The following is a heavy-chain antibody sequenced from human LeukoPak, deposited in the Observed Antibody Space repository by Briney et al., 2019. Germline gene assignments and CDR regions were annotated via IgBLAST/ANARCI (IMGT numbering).Heavy chain of an antibody. V-gene: IGHV1-69*01. D-gene: IGHD3-22*01. CDR2: IIPIFGTA. J-gene: IGHJ4*02. CDR3: ARAYYYDSSGYSYYFDY. Sequence: GASVNVSCKASGGTFSSYAISWVRQAPGQGLEWMGGIIPIFGTANYAQKFQGRVTITADESTSTAYMELSSLRSEDTAVYYCARAYYYDSSGYSYYFDYWGQGTLVTVSS. CDR1: GGTFSSYA.